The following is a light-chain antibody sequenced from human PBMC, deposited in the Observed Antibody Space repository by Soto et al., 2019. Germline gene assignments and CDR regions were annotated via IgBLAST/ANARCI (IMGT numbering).Light chain of an antibody. Sequence: IVMTQSPATLSASPRERATLSCRASQTIDNKLAWYQQRPGQAPRLLIYGASIKATGIPARFSGSGSGTEFTLTTSGLQFEDFGVYYLQQYKDWRTFGQGTNVDI. V-gene: IGKV3D-15*01. CDR1: QTIDNK. J-gene: IGKJ1*01. CDR2: GAS. CDR3: QQYKDWRT.